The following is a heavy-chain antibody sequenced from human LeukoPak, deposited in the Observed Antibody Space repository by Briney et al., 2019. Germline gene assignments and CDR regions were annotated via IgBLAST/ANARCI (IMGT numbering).Heavy chain of an antibody. J-gene: IGHJ4*02. CDR2: INSDGSST. D-gene: IGHD6-19*01. CDR3: ARDRSGWYYFDY. Sequence: GGSLRLSCAASGLTFSSYWMHWVRQAPGKGLVGVSRINSDGSSTRYADSVKGRFTISRDNAKNTLYLQMNSLRAEDTAVYYCARDRSGWYYFDYWGQGTLVTVSS. CDR1: GLTFSSYW. V-gene: IGHV3-74*01.